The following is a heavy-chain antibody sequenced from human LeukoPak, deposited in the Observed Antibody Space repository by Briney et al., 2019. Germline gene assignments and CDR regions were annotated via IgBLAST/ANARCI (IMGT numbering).Heavy chain of an antibody. CDR2: IWYDGSNK. CDR3: ARDIHSGDLDY. Sequence: GGSLRLSCAASGFTFSSYGMHWVRQAPGKGLEWVAVIWYDGSNKYYADSVKGRFTISRDNSKNTLYLQMNSLRAEDTAVYYCARDIHSGDLDYWGQGTLVTVSS. V-gene: IGHV3-33*01. CDR1: GFTFSSYG. D-gene: IGHD4-17*01. J-gene: IGHJ4*02.